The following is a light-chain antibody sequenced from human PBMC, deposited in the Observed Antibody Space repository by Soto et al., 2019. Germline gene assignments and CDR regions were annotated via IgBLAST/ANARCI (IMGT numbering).Light chain of an antibody. CDR2: AAS. CDR3: QQRYSTPRT. J-gene: IGKJ1*01. CDR1: QSISNY. V-gene: IGKV1-39*01. Sequence: DIQMTQSPSPLSASVGDRVTITCRASQSISNYLNWYQQKPGKAPKLLMYAASSLQSGVPSRFSGSGPGTDFPLTISSLQPEDFATYSCQQRYSTPRTFGQGTKVEIK.